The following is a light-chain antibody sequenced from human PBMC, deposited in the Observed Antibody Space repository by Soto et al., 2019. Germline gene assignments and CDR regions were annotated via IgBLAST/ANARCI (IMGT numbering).Light chain of an antibody. CDR2: GAS. J-gene: IGKJ1*01. Sequence: EIVLTQSPGTVSLSPGERATLSCRASQSVSNNWLAWYQQKSGQAPRVLIYGASSRVTGIPNRFSGSGSGTDFTLSISGLEPEDFAVYYCLQYGSSPWTFGQGTKVEIK. V-gene: IGKV3-20*01. CDR1: QSVSNNW. CDR3: LQYGSSPWT.